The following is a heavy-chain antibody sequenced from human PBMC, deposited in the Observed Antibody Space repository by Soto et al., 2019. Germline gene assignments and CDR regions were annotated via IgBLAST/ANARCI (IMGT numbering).Heavy chain of an antibody. J-gene: IGHJ3*02. V-gene: IGHV3-23*01. D-gene: IGHD2-8*02. Sequence: EVQLLESGGGLVQPGGSLRLSCAASGFTFSTYAMSWVRQAPGKGLEWVSAISGSVSGGRIDTHYADSVKGRFTISRDNSIDTLYLQMNSLRTDDAAVYYCARPRGYCVFDGYDIWGQGAMVTVSS. CDR1: GFTFSTYA. CDR2: ISGSVSGGRIDT. CDR3: ARPRGYCVFDGYDI.